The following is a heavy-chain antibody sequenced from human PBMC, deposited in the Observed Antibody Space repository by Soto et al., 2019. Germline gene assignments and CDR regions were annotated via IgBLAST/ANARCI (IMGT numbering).Heavy chain of an antibody. D-gene: IGHD5-12*01. CDR2: INPSGGST. J-gene: IGHJ4*02. Sequence: QVQLVQSGAEVKKPGASVKVSCKASGYTFTSYYMHWVRQAPGQGLEWMGIINPSGGSTSYAQKFPGRVTMTRDTSTSTVYMELSSLRSEDTAVYYCARDEYSGYKFAYWGQGTLVTVSS. CDR1: GYTFTSYY. CDR3: ARDEYSGYKFAY. V-gene: IGHV1-46*03.